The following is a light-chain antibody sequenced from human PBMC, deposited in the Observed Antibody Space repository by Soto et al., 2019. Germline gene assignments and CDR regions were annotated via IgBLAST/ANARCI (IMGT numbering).Light chain of an antibody. Sequence: EIVLTQSPGTLSLSPGERATLSCRASQSVSSSYLAWYQQKPGQAPRLLLYGASSRATGIPDRFSGSGSGTAFTLTISGLEPEDFAVYYWHEDGSSPRTFGQGTKVEIK. CDR1: QSVSSSY. V-gene: IGKV3-20*01. CDR3: HEDGSSPRT. J-gene: IGKJ1*01. CDR2: GAS.